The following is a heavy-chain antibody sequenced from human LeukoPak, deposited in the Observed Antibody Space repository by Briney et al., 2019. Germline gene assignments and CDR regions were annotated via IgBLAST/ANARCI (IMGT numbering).Heavy chain of an antibody. Sequence: GASVKVSCKASGYTFTGYYVHWVRQAPGQGLEWMGWINPNSGGTNYAQKFQGRVTMTRDTSISTAYMELSRLRSDDTAVYYCARGATYGDTMIVGDYWGQGTLVTVSS. V-gene: IGHV1-2*02. J-gene: IGHJ4*02. CDR2: INPNSGGT. CDR1: GYTFTGYY. D-gene: IGHD3-22*01. CDR3: ARGATYGDTMIVGDY.